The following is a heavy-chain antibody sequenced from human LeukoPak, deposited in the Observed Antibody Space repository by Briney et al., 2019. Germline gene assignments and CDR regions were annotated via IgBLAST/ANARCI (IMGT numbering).Heavy chain of an antibody. V-gene: IGHV1-2*02. Sequence: GASVKVSCKASGYTFTGYYMHWVRQAPGQGLGWMGWINPNSGGTNYAQKFQGRVTMTRDTSISTAYMELSRLRSDDTAVYYCARTDIVVVPAATLYYYYYMDVWGKGTTVTVSS. CDR2: INPNSGGT. J-gene: IGHJ6*03. D-gene: IGHD2-2*01. CDR1: GYTFTGYY. CDR3: ARTDIVVVPAATLYYYYYMDV.